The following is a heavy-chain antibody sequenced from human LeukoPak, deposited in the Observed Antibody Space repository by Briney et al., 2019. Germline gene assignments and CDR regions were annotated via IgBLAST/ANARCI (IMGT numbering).Heavy chain of an antibody. J-gene: IGHJ4*02. CDR1: GFTFSSYA. CDR2: ISGSGGST. V-gene: IGHV3-23*01. CDR3: AKDPDIVVVVSASFDY. D-gene: IGHD2-15*01. Sequence: GGSLRLSCAASGFTFSSYAMSWVRQAPGKALEWVSAISGSGGSTYYADSVKGRLTISRENSKNTLYLQMNSLRAEDTAVYYCAKDPDIVVVVSASFDYWGQGTLVTVSS.